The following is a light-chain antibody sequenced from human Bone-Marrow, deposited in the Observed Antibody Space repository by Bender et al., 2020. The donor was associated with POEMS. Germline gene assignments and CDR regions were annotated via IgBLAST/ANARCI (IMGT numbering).Light chain of an antibody. CDR1: SSNIGAHA. J-gene: IGLJ1*01. CDR3: QSYDSSLSAYV. V-gene: IGLV1-44*01. CDR2: SSH. Sequence: QSVLTQPPSASGTPGQRVTISCSGGSSNIGAHAVNWYQHLPGTAPKLLIYSSHRRPSEVPDRFSGSQSGTSASLAITGLRAEDEADYYCQSYDSSLSAYVFGTGTDVTVL.